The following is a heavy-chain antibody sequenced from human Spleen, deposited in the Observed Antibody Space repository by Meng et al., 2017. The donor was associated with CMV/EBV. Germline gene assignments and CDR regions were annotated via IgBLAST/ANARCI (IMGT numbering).Heavy chain of an antibody. J-gene: IGHJ3*02. Sequence: GGSLRLSCAASGFTFSSHWMTWVRQAPGKGLEWVANINQDGSQKNYVDSVKGRFTISRDNAKNSLYLQMNSLRAEDTALYHCARPTTGDSSGYAFDIWGQGTMVTVSS. CDR2: INQDGSQK. V-gene: IGHV3-7*03. D-gene: IGHD3-22*01. CDR1: GFTFSSHW. CDR3: ARPTTGDSSGYAFDI.